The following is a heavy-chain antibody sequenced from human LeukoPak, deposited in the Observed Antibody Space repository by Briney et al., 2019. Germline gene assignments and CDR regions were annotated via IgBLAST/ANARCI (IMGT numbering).Heavy chain of an antibody. Sequence: SETLSLICSVCGGSMSSDHWSWIRQPAGRGREYIGRFYHSGNTIYNPSLKSRLTISVDKSKSQVSLKVSSVTAADTAVYYCARDRHSGPRRGVFDYWGQGTLVTVSS. D-gene: IGHD3-10*01. CDR1: GGSMSSDH. J-gene: IGHJ4*02. V-gene: IGHV4-4*07. CDR2: FYHSGNT. CDR3: ARDRHSGPRRGVFDY.